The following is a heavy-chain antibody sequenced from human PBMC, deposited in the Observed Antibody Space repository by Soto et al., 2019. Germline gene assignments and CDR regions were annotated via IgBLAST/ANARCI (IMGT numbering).Heavy chain of an antibody. V-gene: IGHV1-18*01. CDR1: GYTFSNYG. J-gene: IGHJ5*02. CDR2: ISLYSDGT. D-gene: IGHD2-2*01. CDR3: ARVVPGAEAWFGP. Sequence: ASVKISCKTSGYTFSNYGITWVRQAPGQPLEWLGWISLYSDGTNYAQKFQGRVSMTTDTSTTTAYMELRSLRSDDTAVYYCARVVPGAEAWFGPWGEGTLVTVSS.